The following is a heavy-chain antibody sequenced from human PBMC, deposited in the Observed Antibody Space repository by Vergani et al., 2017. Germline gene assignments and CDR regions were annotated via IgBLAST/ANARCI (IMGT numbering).Heavy chain of an antibody. Sequence: EVQLVESGGGLVQPGGSLRLSCAASGFTFTSYWIGWVRQMPGKGLEWMGIIYPGDSDTRYSPSFQGQVTISADKSISTAYLQWSSLKASDTAMYYCARRTNWADAFDIWGQGTMVTVSS. CDR3: ARRTNWADAFDI. V-gene: IGHV5-51*01. CDR1: GFTFTSYW. J-gene: IGHJ3*02. D-gene: IGHD7-27*01. CDR2: IYPGDSDT.